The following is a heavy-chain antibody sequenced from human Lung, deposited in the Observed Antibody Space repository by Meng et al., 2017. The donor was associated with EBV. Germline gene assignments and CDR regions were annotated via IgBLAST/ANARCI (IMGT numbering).Heavy chain of an antibody. J-gene: IGHJ4*02. CDR3: ARGLWYYDRGGYFDN. CDR2: IYYSGST. Sequence: LRAAGPGRVKPSQTLSLIRTVSGGSIGSGGHYWSWIRQHPEKGLEWIGYIYYSGSTYYKPSLKSRLTISVDTSKNQLSLRLSSVTAADTAVYYCARGLWYYDRGGYFDNWGRGTLVTVSS. D-gene: IGHD3-22*01. V-gene: IGHV4-31*03. CDR1: GGSIGSGGHY.